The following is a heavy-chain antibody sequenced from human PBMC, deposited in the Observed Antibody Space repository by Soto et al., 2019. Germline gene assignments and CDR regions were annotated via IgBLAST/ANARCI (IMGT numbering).Heavy chain of an antibody. CDR1: GHSISNSRFY. Sequence: SETLSLTCSVSGHSISNSRFYCACIRQPPGEGLKWFGSIYHTGNAFYNQSLKIRVTISLDTSKNQLLLKLTSTTAADSALYYCARDFSDSSDYNRSWFDAWGQGTLVTDSS. J-gene: IGHJ5*02. D-gene: IGHD3-22*01. CDR3: ARDFSDSSDYNRSWFDA. CDR2: IYHTGNA. V-gene: IGHV4-39*01.